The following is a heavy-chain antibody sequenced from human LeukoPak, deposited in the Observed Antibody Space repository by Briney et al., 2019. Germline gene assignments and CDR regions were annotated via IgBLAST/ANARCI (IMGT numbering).Heavy chain of an antibody. J-gene: IGHJ4*02. Sequence: PGRSLRLSCAASGFTFSSYAMHWVRQAPGKGLEWVAVISYDGSNKYYADSVKGRFTISRDNSKNTLYLQMNSLRAEDTAVYYCARAPPGVYFDYWGQGTLVTVSS. D-gene: IGHD7-27*01. V-gene: IGHV3-30-3*01. CDR3: ARAPPGVYFDY. CDR1: GFTFSSYA. CDR2: ISYDGSNK.